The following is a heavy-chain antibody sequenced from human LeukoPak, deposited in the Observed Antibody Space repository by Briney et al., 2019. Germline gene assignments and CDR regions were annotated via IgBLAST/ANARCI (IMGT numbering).Heavy chain of an antibody. V-gene: IGHV4-4*07. D-gene: IGHD3-22*01. J-gene: IGHJ5*02. CDR3: ARVGNYYDSSGYPYNWFDP. CDR2: IYTSGST. CDR1: GGSISSYY. Sequence: PSETLSLTCTVSGGSISSYYWSWIRQPAGKGLEWIGRIYTSGSTNYNPSLKSRVTISVDTSKNQFSLKLSSVTAADTAVYYCARVGNYYDSSGYPYNWFDPWGQGPWSPSPQ.